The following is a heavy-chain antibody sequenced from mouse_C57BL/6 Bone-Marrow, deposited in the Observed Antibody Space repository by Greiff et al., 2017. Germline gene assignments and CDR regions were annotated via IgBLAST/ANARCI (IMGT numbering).Heavy chain of an antibody. Sequence: EVKVVESGGGLVQPKGSLKLSCAASGFSFNTYAMNWVRQAPGKGLEWVARIRSKSNNYATYYADSVKDRFTISRDDSESMLYLQMNNLKTEDTAMCYCVRQDGSRYFDVWGTGTTVTVSS. CDR1: GFSFNTYA. V-gene: IGHV10-1*01. CDR3: VRQDGSRYFDV. CDR2: IRSKSNNYAT. J-gene: IGHJ1*03. D-gene: IGHD1-1*01.